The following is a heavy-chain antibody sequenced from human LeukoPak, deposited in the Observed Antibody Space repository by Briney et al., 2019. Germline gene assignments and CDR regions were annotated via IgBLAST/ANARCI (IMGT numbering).Heavy chain of an antibody. CDR2: ISGSGGST. V-gene: IGHV3-23*01. Sequence: EGSLRLSCAASGFTFSSYAMSWVRQAPGKGLEWVSAISGSGGSTYYADSVKGRFTISRDNSKNTLYLQMNSLRAEDTAVYYCAKDRNFWSGFSFDYWGQGTLVTVSS. CDR3: AKDRNFWSGFSFDY. J-gene: IGHJ4*02. CDR1: GFTFSSYA. D-gene: IGHD3-3*01.